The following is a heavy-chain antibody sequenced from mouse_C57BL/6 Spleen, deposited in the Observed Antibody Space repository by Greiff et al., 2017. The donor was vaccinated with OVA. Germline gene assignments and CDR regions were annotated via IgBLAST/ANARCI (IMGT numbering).Heavy chain of an antibody. CDR1: GFTFSDYG. D-gene: IGHD2-4*01. J-gene: IGHJ1*03. CDR3: ARQAYDYDPLGYFDV. V-gene: IGHV5-17*01. Sequence: EVKLMESGGGLVKPGGSLKLSCAASGFTFSDYGMHWVRQAPEKGLEWVAYISSGSSTIYYADTVKGRFTISRDNAKNTLFLQMTSLRSEDTAMYYCARQAYDYDPLGYFDVWGTGTTVTVSS. CDR2: ISSGSSTI.